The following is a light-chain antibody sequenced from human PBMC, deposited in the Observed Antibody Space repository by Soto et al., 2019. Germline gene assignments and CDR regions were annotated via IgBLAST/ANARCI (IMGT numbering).Light chain of an antibody. CDR1: NIGTKS. V-gene: IGLV3-21*04. CDR2: YDS. CDR3: QVWDRSSDPRVV. Sequence: SYELTQPPSVSVAPGKTARISCERNNIGTKSVHWYQQKPGQAPVLVIYYDSARPSGIPERFSGSNAGNTATLTISTVEAGDEADYYCQVWDRSSDPRVVFGGGTKLTVL. J-gene: IGLJ2*01.